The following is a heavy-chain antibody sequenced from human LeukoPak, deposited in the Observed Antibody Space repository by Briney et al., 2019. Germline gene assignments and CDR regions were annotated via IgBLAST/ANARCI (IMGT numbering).Heavy chain of an antibody. Sequence: GGSLRLPCAASGFTFSSYGMHWVRQAPGKGLEWVAVIWYDGSNKYYADSVKGRFTISRDNSKNTLYLQMNSLRAEDTAVYYCAKDRKGYYMDVWGKGTTVTVSS. V-gene: IGHV3-33*06. CDR2: IWYDGSNK. CDR1: GFTFSSYG. CDR3: AKDRKGYYMDV. J-gene: IGHJ6*03.